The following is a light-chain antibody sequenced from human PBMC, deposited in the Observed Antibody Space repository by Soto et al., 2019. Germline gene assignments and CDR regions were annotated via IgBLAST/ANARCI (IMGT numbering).Light chain of an antibody. CDR3: QKYNSYSLK. J-gene: IGKJ1*01. Sequence: DIQMTTSPSTLSGSVVDRFTITCLASQTISSWLAWYQQKPGKAPKLLIYDASSLQSGVPSRFSGSGSGTEFTLTISSLQPDDFATYYCQKYNSYSLKFGQGNKGDIK. CDR2: DAS. CDR1: QTISSW. V-gene: IGKV1-5*01.